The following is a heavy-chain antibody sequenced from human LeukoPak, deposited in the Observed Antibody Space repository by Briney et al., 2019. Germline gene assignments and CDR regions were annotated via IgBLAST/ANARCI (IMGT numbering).Heavy chain of an antibody. J-gene: IGHJ4*02. CDR3: ARGRNTYDS. V-gene: IGHV3-48*03. CDR2: ISYSGTTI. CDR1: GFTCSSYE. Sequence: GGSLRLSCVVSGFTCSSYEMNWVRQAPGKGLERVSYISYSGTTIYYADSVKGRFTISRDDAKNSLYLQMNSLRAEDTAVYYCARGRNTYDSWGQGTLVTVSS. D-gene: IGHD2/OR15-2a*01.